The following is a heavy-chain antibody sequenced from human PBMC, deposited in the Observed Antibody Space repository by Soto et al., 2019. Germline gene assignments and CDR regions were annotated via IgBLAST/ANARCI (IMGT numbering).Heavy chain of an antibody. D-gene: IGHD3-22*01. V-gene: IGHV3-11*06. J-gene: IGHJ4*02. CDR1: GFNFSDYY. CDR3: ARWLEVLTTSDS. Sequence: GGALRLSCAASGFNFSDYYMTWIRQAPGKGLEWISYISTSGRDTEYADSVKGRFLISRDNAKRSLYLQMNSLRVEDTAVYYWARWLEVLTTSDSWGQGTLVTVSS. CDR2: ISTSGRDT.